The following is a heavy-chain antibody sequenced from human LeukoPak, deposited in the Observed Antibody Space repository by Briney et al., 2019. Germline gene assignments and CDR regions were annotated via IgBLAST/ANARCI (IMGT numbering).Heavy chain of an antibody. J-gene: IGHJ3*02. CDR1: GFTFSSYT. CDR2: ISSSSSYI. CDR3: ARDTYDILTGYYKWAFDI. V-gene: IGHV3-21*06. D-gene: IGHD3-9*01. Sequence: KPGGSLRLSCAASGFTFSSYTMNWVRQAPGKGLEWVSSISSSSSYIYYADSVKGRFTISRDNAKNSLYLQMNSLRAEDTAVYHCARDTYDILTGYYKWAFDIWGQGTMVTVSS.